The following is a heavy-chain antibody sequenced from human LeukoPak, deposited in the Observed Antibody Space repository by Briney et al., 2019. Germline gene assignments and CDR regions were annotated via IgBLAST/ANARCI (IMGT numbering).Heavy chain of an antibody. CDR3: ARGMRRAPAGGYYYGMDV. D-gene: IGHD6-13*01. V-gene: IGHV3-33*01. CDR2: IWYDGSNK. J-gene: IGHJ6*02. Sequence: GRSLRLSCAASGFTFSSYGMQWVRQAPGKGLEWVAVIWYDGSNKYYADSVKGRFTTSRDNSKNTLYLQMNSLRAEDTAVYYCARGMRRAPAGGYYYGMDVWGQGTTVTVSS. CDR1: GFTFSSYG.